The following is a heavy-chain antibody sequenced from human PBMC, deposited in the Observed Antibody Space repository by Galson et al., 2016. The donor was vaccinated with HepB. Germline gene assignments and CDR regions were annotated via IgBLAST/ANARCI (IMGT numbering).Heavy chain of an antibody. CDR3: ARAVTTADAY. D-gene: IGHD1-14*01. CDR1: GFTFSKYW. CDR2: IKQDGSEK. V-gene: IGHV3-7*04. Sequence: SLRLSCAASGFTFSKYWMTWVRQAPGKGLEWVASIKQDGSEKCYVDSVKGRFAISRDNAENSVLLQMNSLRAEDTAVYYCARAVTTADAYWGQGTLVTVSS. J-gene: IGHJ4*02.